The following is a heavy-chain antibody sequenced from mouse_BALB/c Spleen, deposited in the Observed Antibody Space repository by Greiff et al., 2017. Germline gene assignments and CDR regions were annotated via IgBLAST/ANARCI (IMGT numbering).Heavy chain of an antibody. CDR2: INPYNGAT. Sequence: EVQLQQSGPELVKPGASVKISCKASGYSFTGYYMHWVKQSHVKSLEWIGRINPYNGATSYNQNFKDKASLTVDKSSSTAYMELHSLTSEDSAVYYCARSDYVAMDYWGQGTSVTVSS. CDR3: ARSDYVAMDY. CDR1: GYSFTGYY. V-gene: IGHV1-26*01. J-gene: IGHJ4*01.